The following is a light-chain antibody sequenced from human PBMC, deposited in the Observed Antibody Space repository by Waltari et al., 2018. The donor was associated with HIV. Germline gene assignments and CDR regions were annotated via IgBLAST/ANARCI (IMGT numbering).Light chain of an antibody. J-gene: IGKJ2*01. CDR2: GAS. CDR3: QQYNNWPYT. CDR1: QSVSSN. Sequence: LSVSPGERATLSCRASQSVSSNLAWYQQKPGQAPRLLIYGASTRATGIPARFSGSGSGTEFTLTISSLQSEDFAVYYCQQYNNWPYTFGQGTKLEIK. V-gene: IGKV3-15*01.